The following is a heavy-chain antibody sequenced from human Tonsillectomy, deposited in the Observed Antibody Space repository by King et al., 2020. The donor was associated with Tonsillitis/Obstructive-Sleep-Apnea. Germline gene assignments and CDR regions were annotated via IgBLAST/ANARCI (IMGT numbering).Heavy chain of an antibody. Sequence: VQLQESGPGLVKPSETLSLTCTVSGGSISSYYWSWIRQPPGKGLEWIGYIYYSGSTNYNPSLKSRVTISVDTSKSQFSLKLSSVTAADTAVYYCASLYYYDSSGYSNDAFEIWGQGTMVTVSS. CDR3: ASLYYYDSSGYSNDAFEI. CDR1: GGSISSYY. V-gene: IGHV4-59*08. J-gene: IGHJ3*02. D-gene: IGHD3-22*01. CDR2: IYYSGST.